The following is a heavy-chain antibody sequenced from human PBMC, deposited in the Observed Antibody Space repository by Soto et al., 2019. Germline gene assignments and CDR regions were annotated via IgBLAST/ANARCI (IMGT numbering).Heavy chain of an antibody. CDR1: GGSISSSSYY. V-gene: IGHV4-39*01. CDR2: IYYSGST. D-gene: IGHD2-21*01. J-gene: IGHJ4*02. Sequence: QLQLQESGPGLVKPSETLSLTCTVSGGSISSSSYYWGWIRQPPGKGLEWIGSIYYSGSTYYNPSITTRVTISLDTSTNQSALKLSSVTAADTAVYYSWRLRRDCYNWDYWSQGTLVTVSS. CDR3: WRLRRDCYNWDY.